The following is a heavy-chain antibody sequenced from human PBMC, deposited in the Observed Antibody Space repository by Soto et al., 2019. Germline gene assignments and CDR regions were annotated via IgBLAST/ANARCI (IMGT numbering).Heavy chain of an antibody. V-gene: IGHV1-69*01. CDR3: ARHLEDTGWSPYYYYGMDV. CDR2: IIPIFGTA. CDR1: GGTFISYA. Sequence: SVKGSCKAFGGTFISYASSWGRQAPGQGLEWMGGIIPIFGTANYAQKFQGRVTITADESTSTAYMELSSLRSEDTAVYYCARHLEDTGWSPYYYYGMDVWGQGTTVTVSS. D-gene: IGHD6-19*01. J-gene: IGHJ6*02.